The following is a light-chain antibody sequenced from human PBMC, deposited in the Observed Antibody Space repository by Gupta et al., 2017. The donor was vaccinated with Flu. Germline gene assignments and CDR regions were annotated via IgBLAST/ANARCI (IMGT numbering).Light chain of an antibody. CDR3: RQYKKDPLT. Sequence: QKAGKVPKLLIYEVSNWECGVPARFSGSGSGTDFTLKISRVEAEDFGVYYCRQYKKDPLTFGGGTKVEIK. CDR2: EVS. V-gene: IGKV2D-26*03. J-gene: IGKJ4*01.